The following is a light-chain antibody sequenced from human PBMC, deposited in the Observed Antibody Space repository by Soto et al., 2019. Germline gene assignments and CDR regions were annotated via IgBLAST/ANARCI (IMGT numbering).Light chain of an antibody. V-gene: IGLV1-47*01. J-gene: IGLJ2*01. CDR3: EAWDDSLSGVV. CDR2: RDN. Sequence: QSVLTQPPSASGTPGQRVTISCSGSSSNIGNSFVYWYQQLPGTAPKLLIYRDNQRPSGVPDRFSGSKSGTSASLAITGLRSEDEADYYCEAWDDSLSGVVFGGGTKLTVL. CDR1: SSNIGNSF.